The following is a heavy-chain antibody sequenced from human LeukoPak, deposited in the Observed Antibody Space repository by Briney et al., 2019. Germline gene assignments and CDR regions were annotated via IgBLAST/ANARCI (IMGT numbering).Heavy chain of an antibody. Sequence: GESLKISCKGSGYSFTSYWVSWVRPMPGKGLEWMGRIDPSDSYTNYSPSFQGHVTISADKSISTAYLQWSSLKASDTAMYYCARGWFGELIDIWGQGTMVTVSS. V-gene: IGHV5-10-1*01. D-gene: IGHD3-10*01. J-gene: IGHJ3*02. CDR3: ARGWFGELIDI. CDR2: IDPSDSYT. CDR1: GYSFTSYW.